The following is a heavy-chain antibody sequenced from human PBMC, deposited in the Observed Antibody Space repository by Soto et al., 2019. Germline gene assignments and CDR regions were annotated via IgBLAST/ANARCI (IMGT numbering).Heavy chain of an antibody. CDR3: ARGGDMEAAAAKSEYYYGMDF. CDR1: GGTFSNYA. CDR2: IIPIFGTP. Sequence: SVKVSCKASGGTFSNYAFSWVRQAPGQGPEWMGGIIPIFGTPNYAQKFQARLTITADESTSTAYMELSSLRSEDTAVYYCARGGDMEAAAAKSEYYYGMDFWGQGTTVTVSS. D-gene: IGHD6-25*01. J-gene: IGHJ6*02. V-gene: IGHV1-69*13.